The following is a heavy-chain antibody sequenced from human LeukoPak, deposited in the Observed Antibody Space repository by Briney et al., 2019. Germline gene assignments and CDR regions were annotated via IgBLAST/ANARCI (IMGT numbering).Heavy chain of an antibody. Sequence: ASVKVSCKASGYTFTSYAMHWVRQAPGQRLEWMGWINAGNGNTKYSQKFQGRDTITRDTSASTAYMELSSLRSEDTAVYYCARDLTSYYDFWSGYSGFDYWGQGTLVTVSS. CDR3: ARDLTSYYDFWSGYSGFDY. V-gene: IGHV1-3*01. CDR1: GYTFTSYA. D-gene: IGHD3-3*01. J-gene: IGHJ4*02. CDR2: INAGNGNT.